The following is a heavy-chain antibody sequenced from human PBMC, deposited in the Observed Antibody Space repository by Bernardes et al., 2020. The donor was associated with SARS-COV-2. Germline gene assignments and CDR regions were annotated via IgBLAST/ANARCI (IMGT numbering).Heavy chain of an antibody. CDR3: ATTVLNYFDDGGYRHYYYYAMEV. J-gene: IGHJ6*02. Sequence: SVKVSCKASGGIFNYYTISWVRQARGQGLEWTGRIIPVVGIANYAPKFQGRVTITADKSTSTAFMELRGLRSEDTAVYYCATTVLNYFDDGGYRHYYYYAMEVWGQGTTVTVSS. CDR2: IIPVVGIA. D-gene: IGHD3-22*01. V-gene: IGHV1-69*02. CDR1: GGIFNYYT.